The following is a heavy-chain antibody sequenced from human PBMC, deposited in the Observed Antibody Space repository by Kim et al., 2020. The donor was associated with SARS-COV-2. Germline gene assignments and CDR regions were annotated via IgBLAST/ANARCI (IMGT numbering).Heavy chain of an antibody. Sequence: GGSLRLSCAASGFTFSSYAMHWVRQAPGKGLEWVAVISYDGSNKYYVDSVKGRFTISRDNSKNTLYLQMNSLRAEDTAVYYCARDPGAADIVVVPAAPDYWGQGTLVTVSS. CDR2: ISYDGSNK. V-gene: IGHV3-30*04. J-gene: IGHJ4*02. D-gene: IGHD2-2*01. CDR3: ARDPGAADIVVVPAAPDY. CDR1: GFTFSSYA.